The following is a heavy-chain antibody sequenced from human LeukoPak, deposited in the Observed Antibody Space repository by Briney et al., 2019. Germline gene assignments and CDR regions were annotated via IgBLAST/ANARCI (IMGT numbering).Heavy chain of an antibody. J-gene: IGHJ5*02. D-gene: IGHD2-15*01. CDR3: AKVGCSGGSCGWFDP. CDR1: GFTFSNYA. CDR2: ISGSGGGT. V-gene: IGHV3-23*01. Sequence: GGSLRLSCAASGFTFSNYAMNWVRQAPGKGLEWVSGISGSGGGTYYADSVEGRFTISRDNSKNTLFLQMNSLKAEDTAVYYCAKVGCSGGSCGWFDPWGQGTLVTVSS.